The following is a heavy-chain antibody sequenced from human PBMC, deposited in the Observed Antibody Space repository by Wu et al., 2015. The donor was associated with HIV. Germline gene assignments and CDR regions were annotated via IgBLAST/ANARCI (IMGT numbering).Heavy chain of an antibody. V-gene: IGHV1-69*14. J-gene: IGHJ6*02. Sequence: QVQLVQSGAEVRKPGSSVKVSCRASGGTFRNYAINWVRQAPGQGLEWMGRIIPISDTTNYAQRFQGRVTITVDKPTNTAFMELSSLTSEDTAVYYCARGSILEMATASYYYYVMDVWGQGT. CDR3: ARGSILEMATASYYYYVMDV. D-gene: IGHD5-24*01. CDR1: GGTFRNYA. CDR2: IIPISDTT.